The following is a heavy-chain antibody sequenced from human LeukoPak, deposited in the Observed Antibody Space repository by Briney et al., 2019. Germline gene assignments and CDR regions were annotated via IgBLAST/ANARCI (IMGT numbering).Heavy chain of an antibody. CDR1: GYTFTSYY. V-gene: IGHV1-46*01. D-gene: IGHD5-24*01. Sequence: ASVKVSCKASGYTFTSYYLHWGRHAPGQGLEWMGIINPSGGSTSYAQKFQGRVTMTRDMSTSTVYMELSSLRSEDTAVYYCARDRVREMATITDYWGQGTLVTVSS. J-gene: IGHJ4*02. CDR3: ARDRVREMATITDY. CDR2: INPSGGST.